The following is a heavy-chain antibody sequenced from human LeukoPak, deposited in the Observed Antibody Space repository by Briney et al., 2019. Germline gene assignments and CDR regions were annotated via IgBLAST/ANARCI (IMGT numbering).Heavy chain of an antibody. CDR3: ARAIITGTPPGYYYYGKDV. Sequence: SETLSLTCAVSGGSISSSNWWSWVRQPPGKGLEWIGEIYHSGSTNYNPSLKSRVTISVDKSKNQFSLKLSSVTAADMAVYYCARAIITGTPPGYYYYGKDVWGQGTTVTVSS. J-gene: IGHJ6*02. CDR2: IYHSGST. CDR1: GGSISSSNW. V-gene: IGHV4-4*02. D-gene: IGHD1-20*01.